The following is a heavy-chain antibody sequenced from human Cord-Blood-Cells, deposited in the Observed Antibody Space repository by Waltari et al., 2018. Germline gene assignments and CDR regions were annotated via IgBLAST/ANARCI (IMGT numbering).Heavy chain of an antibody. D-gene: IGHD6-13*01. V-gene: IGHV4-39*01. J-gene: IGHJ4*02. CDR3: ASMRGRATIAAADTSFDY. CDR2: IYYSGRT. Sequence: QLQLQASGPGLVKPSETLSLTCTVSGGTISRSSYYWGWIRQPPGKGLEWIGSIYYSGRTNNNPSLKRRVTRSVDTSKNQFSLKLSSVTAADTAVYYCASMRGRATIAAADTSFDYWGQGTLVTVSS. CDR1: GGTISRSSYY.